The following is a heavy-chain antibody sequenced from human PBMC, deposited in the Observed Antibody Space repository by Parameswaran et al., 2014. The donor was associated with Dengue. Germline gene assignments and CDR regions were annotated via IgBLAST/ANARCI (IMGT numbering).Heavy chain of an antibody. CDR2: INHSGST. CDR3: ARTLDY. V-gene: IGHV4-34*01. Sequence: PGKGLEWIGEINHSGSTNYNPSLKSRVTISVDTSKNQFSLKLSSVTAADTAVYYCARTLDYWGQGTLVTVSS. J-gene: IGHJ4*02.